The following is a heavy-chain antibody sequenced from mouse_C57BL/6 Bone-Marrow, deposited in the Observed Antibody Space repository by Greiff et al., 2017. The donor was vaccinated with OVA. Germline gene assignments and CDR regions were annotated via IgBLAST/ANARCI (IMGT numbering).Heavy chain of an antibody. J-gene: IGHJ4*01. Sequence: EVQLQESGPGLVKPSQSLSLTCSVTGYSITSGYYWNWIRQFPGNKLEWMGYISYDGSNNYNPSLKNRISITRDTSKNQFFLMLNSVTTEDTATYYCARESRPYAMDYWGQGTSVTVSS. D-gene: IGHD1-1*01. CDR3: ARESRPYAMDY. CDR2: ISYDGSN. V-gene: IGHV3-6*01. CDR1: GYSITSGYY.